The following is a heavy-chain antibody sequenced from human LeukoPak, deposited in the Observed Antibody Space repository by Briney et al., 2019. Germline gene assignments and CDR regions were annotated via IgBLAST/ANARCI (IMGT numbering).Heavy chain of an antibody. D-gene: IGHD2-2*02. V-gene: IGHV4-4*07. CDR3: AREVRYCSSTSCYKPFDY. Sequence: PSETLSLTCTVSGGSISSYYWSWIRQPAGKGLEWIGRIYTSGSTNYNPSLKSRVTMSVDTSKNQFSLKLSSVTAADTAVYYCAREVRYCSSTSCYKPFDYWGQGTLVTVSS. CDR2: IYTSGST. CDR1: GGSISSYY. J-gene: IGHJ4*02.